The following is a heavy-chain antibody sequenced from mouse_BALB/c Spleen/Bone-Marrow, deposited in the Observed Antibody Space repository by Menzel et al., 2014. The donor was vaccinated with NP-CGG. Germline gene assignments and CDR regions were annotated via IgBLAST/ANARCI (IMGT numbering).Heavy chain of an antibody. CDR3: ARQYGNYFGY. J-gene: IGHJ2*01. CDR1: GYAFSSYR. Sequence: VKLMESGAELVRPGSSVKISCKASGYAFSSYRMNRVKQRPGQGLEWIGQIYPGDGDTNYNGKFKGKATLTADKSSSTAYMQLSSLTSEDSAVYFCARQYGNYFGYWGQGTTLTVSS. V-gene: IGHV1-80*01. D-gene: IGHD2-10*02. CDR2: IYPGDGDT.